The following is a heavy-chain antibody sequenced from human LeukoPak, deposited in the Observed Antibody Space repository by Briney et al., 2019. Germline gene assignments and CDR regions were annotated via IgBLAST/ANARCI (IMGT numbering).Heavy chain of an antibody. CDR1: GYTFTSYD. D-gene: IGHD6-19*01. Sequence: ASVKVSCKASGYTFTSYDINWVRQATGQGREWMGRMNPNSGDTGFAQKFQGRLTMTRSTSISTAYMELSSLRSEDTAVYYCARDKDMAVPGYWGQGTLVTVSS. CDR3: ARDKDMAVPGY. V-gene: IGHV1-8*01. CDR2: MNPNSGDT. J-gene: IGHJ4*02.